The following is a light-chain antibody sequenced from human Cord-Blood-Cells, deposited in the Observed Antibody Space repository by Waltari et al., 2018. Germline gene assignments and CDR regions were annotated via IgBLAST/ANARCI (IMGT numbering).Light chain of an antibody. J-gene: IGLJ3*02. V-gene: IGLV3-1*01. CDR1: KLGDKY. CDR3: QAWDSSTWV. Sequence: SYELTQPPSVSVSPGQTASITCSGDKLGDKYACWYQQTPGQSPVLVIYQDSKRPSGIPERFSGSNSGNTATLTISGTQAMDEADYYRQAWDSSTWVFGGGTKLTVL. CDR2: QDS.